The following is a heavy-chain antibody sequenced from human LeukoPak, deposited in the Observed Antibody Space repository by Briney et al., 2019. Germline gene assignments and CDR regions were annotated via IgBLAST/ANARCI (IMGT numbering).Heavy chain of an antibody. Sequence: SETLSLTCTVSGDSISNYYWNWIRQPAGKGLEWIGRIYVRGSTNHNPSLKSRVTMSVDTSKNQFSLKLTSVTVADTAVYYCARVDVWGSSTSDYFDYWGQGTLVTVSS. J-gene: IGHJ4*02. CDR2: IYVRGST. CDR1: GDSISNYY. D-gene: IGHD3-16*01. CDR3: ARVDVWGSSTSDYFDY. V-gene: IGHV4-4*07.